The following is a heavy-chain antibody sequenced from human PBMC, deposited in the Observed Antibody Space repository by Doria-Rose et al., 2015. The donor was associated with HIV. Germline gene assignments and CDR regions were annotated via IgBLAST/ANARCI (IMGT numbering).Heavy chain of an antibody. CDR1: GGSISRVDYY. J-gene: IGHJ4*02. Sequence: QTLSLTCTVSGGSISRVDYYWSWIRQPPGKGLEWIGYIYYSGSNSYNPSLKSRVTISGDTSKNQFSLKQSTVTDADTAVYYWARGGIDYRSYYFDYWGQGTLVTVSS. CDR2: IYYSGSN. CDR3: ARGGIDYRSYYFDY. V-gene: IGHV4-30-4*08. D-gene: IGHD4-4*01.